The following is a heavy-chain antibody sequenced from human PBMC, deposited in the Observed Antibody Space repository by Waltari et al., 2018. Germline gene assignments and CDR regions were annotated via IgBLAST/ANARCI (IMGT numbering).Heavy chain of an antibody. CDR3: ARVLEDYDFWSLYFDY. V-gene: IGHV4-59*01. Sequence: QVQLQESGPGLVKPSETLSLTCTVSGGSISSYYWGWIRQPPGKGLEWIGYIYYSGSTNYNPSLKSRVTISVDTSKNQFSLKLSSVTAADTAVYYCARVLEDYDFWSLYFDYWGQGTLVTVSS. CDR2: IYYSGST. CDR1: GGSISSYY. D-gene: IGHD3-3*01. J-gene: IGHJ4*02.